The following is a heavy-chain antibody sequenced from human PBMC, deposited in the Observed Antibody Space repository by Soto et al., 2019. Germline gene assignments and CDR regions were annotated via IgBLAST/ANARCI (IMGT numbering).Heavy chain of an antibody. CDR1: GYVFSNYA. CDR2: IDGSGAA. D-gene: IGHD2-8*01. J-gene: IGHJ3*01. CDR3: AREDSNRVFAFDA. Sequence: EVQLLESGGDLGQQGGSLRLSCVASGYVFSNYAMAWVRQVPGKGLQWVSRIDGSGAAHYGDSVKGRFTMSRDNSKNTLFLQLDRLRVEDTAVYFCAREDSNRVFAFDAWGQGTWVAVSS. V-gene: IGHV3-23*01.